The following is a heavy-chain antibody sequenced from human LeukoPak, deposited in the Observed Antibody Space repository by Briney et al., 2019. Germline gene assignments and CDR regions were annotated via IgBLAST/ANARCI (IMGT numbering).Heavy chain of an antibody. CDR3: AKDGLPMALDY. V-gene: IGHV3-23*01. D-gene: IGHD2-8*01. CDR1: GFTFSSYA. Sequence: PGGXXRLSCAASGFTFSSYAMSWVRQAPGKGLEGVSAISGSGGSTYYADSVKGRFTISRDNSKNTLYLQMNSLRAEDTVVDYCAKDGLPMALDYWGQETLVTVSS. CDR2: ISGSGGST. J-gene: IGHJ4*02.